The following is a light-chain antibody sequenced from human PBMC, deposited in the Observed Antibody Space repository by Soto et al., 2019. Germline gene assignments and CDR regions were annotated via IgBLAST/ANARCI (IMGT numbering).Light chain of an antibody. Sequence: EIVLTQSPGTLSLSPGERATLSCRASQSVSSSYLAWYQQKPGQAPRLLIYGASSRDTGIPDRFSGSGSGTDFTLTISRLEPADFAVYYWQQYGSSPPYTFGQGTKLELK. CDR1: QSVSSSY. V-gene: IGKV3-20*01. CDR2: GAS. J-gene: IGKJ2*01. CDR3: QQYGSSPPYT.